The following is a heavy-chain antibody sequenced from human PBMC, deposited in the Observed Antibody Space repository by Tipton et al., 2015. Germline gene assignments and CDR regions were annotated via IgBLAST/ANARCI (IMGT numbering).Heavy chain of an antibody. J-gene: IGHJ4*02. CDR1: GDSISSGGYY. Sequence: TLSLTCTVSGDSISSGGYYWSWSRQHPGKGLEWLGYSYYSGSTYYNPSLKSRLTISVDMSKNQFSLRLSSVTAADTAIYYCARENSVWYPYFDYWGQGTLVTVSS. CDR3: ARENSVWYPYFDY. D-gene: IGHD6-13*01. CDR2: SYYSGST. V-gene: IGHV4-31*03.